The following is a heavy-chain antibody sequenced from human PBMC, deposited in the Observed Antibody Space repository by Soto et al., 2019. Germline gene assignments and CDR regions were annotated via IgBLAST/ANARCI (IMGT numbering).Heavy chain of an antibody. Sequence: QVQLVQSGAEVKKPGSSVKVSCKASGGTFSSYAISWVRQAPGQGLEWMGGIIPIFGTANYAQKFQGRVTITADEATSKAYRELSTLRSEDTAVGDWARDTGNQLLRQYYYYCMDVWGQGSTVTVSS. CDR1: GGTFSSYA. V-gene: IGHV1-69*12. CDR3: ARDTGNQLLRQYYYYCMDV. CDR2: IIPIFGTA. J-gene: IGHJ6*02. D-gene: IGHD2-2*01.